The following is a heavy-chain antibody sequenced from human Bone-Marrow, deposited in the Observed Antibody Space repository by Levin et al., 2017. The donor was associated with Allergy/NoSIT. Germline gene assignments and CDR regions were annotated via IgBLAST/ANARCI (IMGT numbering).Heavy chain of an antibody. D-gene: IGHD1-26*01. Sequence: GESLKISCKASRYSFATYWIGWVRQMPGKGLEWMGTIYPDNSETRDSPSFRGQVTMSADKSINTAYLQWSSLKASDTAMYYCSGLSDLGLGGASSRGVDIWGQGTMVTVSS. CDR1: RYSFATYW. V-gene: IGHV5-51*01. CDR3: SGLSDLGLGGASSRGVDI. CDR2: IYPDNSET. J-gene: IGHJ3*02.